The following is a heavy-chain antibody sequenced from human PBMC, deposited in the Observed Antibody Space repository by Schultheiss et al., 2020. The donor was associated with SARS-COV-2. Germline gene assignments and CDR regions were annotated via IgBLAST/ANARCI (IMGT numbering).Heavy chain of an antibody. CDR2: INHSGYP. Sequence: GSLRLSCAASGFTFSSYAMSWVRQAPGKGLEWIGKINHSGYPKYNPSLKSRVTISVDTSKNQLSLKLSSVTAADTAVYYCARGPVLIEWVYYNGLDVWGQGTTVTVAS. V-gene: IGHV4-34*01. CDR3: ARGPVLIEWVYYNGLDV. CDR1: GFTFSSYA. D-gene: IGHD3-16*01. J-gene: IGHJ6*02.